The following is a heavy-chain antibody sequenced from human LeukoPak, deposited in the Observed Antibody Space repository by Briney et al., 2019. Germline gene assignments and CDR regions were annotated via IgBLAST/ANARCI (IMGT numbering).Heavy chain of an antibody. CDR1: GFSFRSYG. D-gene: IGHD2-8*01. V-gene: IGHV3-30*02. CDR2: IRSDGKYK. J-gene: IGHJ4*02. Sequence: PGGSLRLSCAASGFSFRSYGMHWVRQAPGKGPEWVAYIRSDGKYKYYADSVKGRFTISRDNSKNTLDLQMNSLTTEDTAVYYCGIDTNRAVDYWGQGALVTVSS. CDR3: GIDTNRAVDY.